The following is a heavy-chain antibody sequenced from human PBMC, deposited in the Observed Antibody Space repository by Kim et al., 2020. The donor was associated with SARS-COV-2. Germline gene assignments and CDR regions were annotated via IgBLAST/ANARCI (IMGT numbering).Heavy chain of an antibody. CDR3: TRGGFRGYEIYQSGMDV. CDR2: ISSTSSTI. J-gene: IGHJ6*02. Sequence: GGSLRLSCAASGFTFSRYSMNWVRQAPGKGLEWISYISSTSSTIYYADSVKGRFTISRDSAKDSLFLQMNTLRDEDTALYYCTRGGFRGYEIYQSGMDVWGQGTTVTVSS. V-gene: IGHV3-48*02. D-gene: IGHD5-12*01. CDR1: GFTFSRYS.